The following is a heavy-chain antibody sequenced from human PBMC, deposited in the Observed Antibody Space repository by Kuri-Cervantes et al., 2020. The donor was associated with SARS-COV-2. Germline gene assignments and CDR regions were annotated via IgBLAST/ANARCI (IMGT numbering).Heavy chain of an antibody. D-gene: IGHD3-22*01. Sequence: SETLSLTCTVSGGSISSYYWSWIRQPPGKGLEWIGYIYYSGSTNYNPSLKSRVTISVDTSKNQFSLKLSSVTAADTAVYYCARDSQFFHTATNYYDSSGLTGGFDYWGQGTLVTVSS. J-gene: IGHJ4*02. CDR3: ARDSQFFHTATNYYDSSGLTGGFDY. V-gene: IGHV4-59*12. CDR2: IYYSGST. CDR1: GGSISSYY.